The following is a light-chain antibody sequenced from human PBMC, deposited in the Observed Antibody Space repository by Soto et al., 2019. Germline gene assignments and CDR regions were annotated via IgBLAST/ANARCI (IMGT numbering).Light chain of an antibody. CDR2: DAS. Sequence: ETVLTESQDTLLLSPVVKASLPCRASQSVSNNYLAWYQQKPGQAPRLLIYDASSRATGIPDRFSGGGSGTDFSLSISSLQPEDFATYYCQQSYTTPLTFGQGTKVDI. J-gene: IGKJ1*01. CDR3: QQSYTTPLT. CDR1: QSVSNNY. V-gene: IGKV3D-20*02.